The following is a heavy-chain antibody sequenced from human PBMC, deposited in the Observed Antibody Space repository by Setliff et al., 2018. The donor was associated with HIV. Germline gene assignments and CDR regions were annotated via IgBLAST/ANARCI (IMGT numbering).Heavy chain of an antibody. J-gene: IGHJ4*02. Sequence: SETLSLTCTVSGGSISSGGYFWSWIRQPAGKGLEWIGRIYTSGSSNYNPSLKSRVTMSVDTSKNQFSLRLSSVTAADTAVYYCARGQLWSPYYFDYWGQGTPVTVSS. D-gene: IGHD5-18*01. CDR3: ARGQLWSPYYFDY. CDR1: GGSISSGGYF. CDR2: IYTSGSS. V-gene: IGHV4-61*02.